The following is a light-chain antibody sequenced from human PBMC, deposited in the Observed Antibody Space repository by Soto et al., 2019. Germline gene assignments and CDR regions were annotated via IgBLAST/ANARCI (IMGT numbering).Light chain of an antibody. CDR3: QQYNNWPFS. CDR1: QGVTTN. J-gene: IGKJ5*01. V-gene: IGKV3-15*01. Sequence: EIRLTQSPGTLSVTPGERATLSCRAGQGVTTNFAWYQQKSGQSPRLLIYDVSIRATGVTARFSGTGSETDFTLTISGLQSEDSAVYFCQQYNNWPFSFGQGT. CDR2: DVS.